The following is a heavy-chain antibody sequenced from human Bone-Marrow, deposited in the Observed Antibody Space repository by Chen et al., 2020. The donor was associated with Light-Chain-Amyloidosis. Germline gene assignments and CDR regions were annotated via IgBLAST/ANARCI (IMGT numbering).Heavy chain of an antibody. CDR1: GFTFDDFT. J-gene: IGHJ4*02. CDR2: ISWDGRST. CDR3: VKDIEQYQLLFGLGY. Sequence: EVQLVESGGVVVQPGGSLRLSCAASGFTFDDFTMHWVRQVPGKGLGWVSLISWDGRSTYYADSVKGRFTISRDNSKNSLYLQMNSLRTEDTALYYCVKDIEQYQLLFGLGYWGQGTLVTVSS. V-gene: IGHV3-43*01. D-gene: IGHD2-2*01.